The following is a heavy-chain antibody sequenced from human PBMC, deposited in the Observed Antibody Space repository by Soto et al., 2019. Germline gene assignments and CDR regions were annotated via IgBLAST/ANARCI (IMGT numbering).Heavy chain of an antibody. J-gene: IGHJ4*02. CDR1: GGTFSIYT. V-gene: IGHV1-69*02. D-gene: IGHD6-13*01. Sequence: QVQLVQSGSEVKKPVSSVRVSCKTSGGTFSIYTISWVRQAPGQGLEWMGRVLPFLDITSYSQRFQGRVTITADRSTTTAYMELSSLRSEDTAVYYCARDRDNSNWPNFDSWGQGTLVTVSS. CDR2: VLPFLDIT. CDR3: ARDRDNSNWPNFDS.